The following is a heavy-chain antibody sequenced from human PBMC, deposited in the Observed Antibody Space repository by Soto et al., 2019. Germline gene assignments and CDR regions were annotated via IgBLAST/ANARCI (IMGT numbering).Heavy chain of an antibody. D-gene: IGHD3-22*01. CDR3: SKGLYYYDSSGYRVFDY. Sequence: GGSLRLSCGASGLSVSDNYMIWVRQAPGKGLEWVSHIYGGGHGTYYADSVKGRFTISRDNSRNILYLQMYSLRVEDTAMYYCSKGLYYYDSSGYRVFDYWGQGALVTVSS. J-gene: IGHJ4*02. CDR1: GLSVSDNY. CDR2: IYGGGHGT. V-gene: IGHV3-23*01.